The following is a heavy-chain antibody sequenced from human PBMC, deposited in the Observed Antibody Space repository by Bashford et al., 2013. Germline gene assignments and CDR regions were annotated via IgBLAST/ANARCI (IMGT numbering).Heavy chain of an antibody. V-gene: IGHV1-2*02. CDR1: GYTFTGYY. CDR3: ARDRWGLLESPRNVVPTP. CDR2: INPNSGGT. D-gene: IGHD3-3*01. Sequence: ASVKVSCKASGYTFTGYYMHWVRQAPGQGLEWMGWINPNSGGTNYAQKFQGRVTMTRDTSISTAYMELSRLRSDDTAVYYCARDRWGLLESPRNVVPTPWGQGTLVPPSP. J-gene: IGHJ5*02.